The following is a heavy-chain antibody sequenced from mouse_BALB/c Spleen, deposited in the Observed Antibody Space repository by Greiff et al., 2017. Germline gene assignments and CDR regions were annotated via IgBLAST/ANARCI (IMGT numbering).Heavy chain of an antibody. CDR3: ARWDDGYPYYFDY. D-gene: IGHD2-3*01. Sequence: VQLQESGPGLVKPSQSLSLTCTVTGYSITSDYAWNWIRQFPGNKLEWMGYISYSGSTSYNPSLKSRISITRDTSKNQFFLQLNSVTTEDTATYYCARWDDGYPYYFDYWGQGTTLTVSS. CDR2: ISYSGST. V-gene: IGHV3-2*02. CDR1: GYSITSDYA. J-gene: IGHJ2*01.